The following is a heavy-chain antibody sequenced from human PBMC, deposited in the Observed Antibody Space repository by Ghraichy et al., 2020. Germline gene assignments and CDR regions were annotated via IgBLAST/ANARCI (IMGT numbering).Heavy chain of an antibody. Sequence: GGSLRLSCAAFGFTFTRSGMNWVRQAPGKGLEWVSYIGSSSSTTYYADSVKGRFTISRDNAKNSVYLQMSSLRDDDTAVYYCARVRVPWLAPLDWGQGTLVTAST. CDR3: ARVRVPWLAPLD. J-gene: IGHJ1*01. D-gene: IGHD6-19*01. CDR1: GFTFTRSG. V-gene: IGHV3-48*02. CDR2: IGSSSSTT.